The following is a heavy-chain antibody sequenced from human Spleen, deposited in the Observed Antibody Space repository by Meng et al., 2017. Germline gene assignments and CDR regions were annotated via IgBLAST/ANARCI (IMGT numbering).Heavy chain of an antibody. Sequence: GGSLRLSCAASGFTFNNYVMGWVRQTPGKGLESVSTISTSSGTTTYGDSVKGRFTISRDNFKNTLYLQMNSLRAEDTTVYYCARLLVQLNLGRAFDVWGQGTMVTVSS. CDR3: ARLLVQLNLGRAFDV. CDR1: GFTFNNYV. J-gene: IGHJ3*01. V-gene: IGHV3-23*01. D-gene: IGHD6-6*01. CDR2: ISTSSGTT.